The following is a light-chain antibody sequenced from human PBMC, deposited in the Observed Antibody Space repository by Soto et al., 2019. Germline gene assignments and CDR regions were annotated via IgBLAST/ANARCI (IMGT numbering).Light chain of an antibody. CDR2: YDH. V-gene: IGLV1-36*01. J-gene: IGLJ3*02. CDR1: SSNIGNNA. Sequence: QSVLTQPPSVSEAPRQRVTISCSGSSSNIGNNAVNWYQQLPGKAPKLLIYYDHLLPSGVSDRFSGSKSGTSASLAISGLLSEDEAYYYCSTWDDNLSGPVFGGGTKLTVL. CDR3: STWDDNLSGPV.